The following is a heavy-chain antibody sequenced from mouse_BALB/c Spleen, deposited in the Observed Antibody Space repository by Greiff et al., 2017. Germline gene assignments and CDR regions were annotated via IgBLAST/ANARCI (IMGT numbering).Heavy chain of an antibody. CDR3: TRLYDGYYSPYAMDY. Sequence: EVKLVESGGGLVQPGGSMKLSCVASGFTFSNYWMNWVRQSPEKGLEWVAEIRLKSNNYATHYAESVKGRFTISRDDSKSSVYLQMNNLRAEDTGIYYCTRLYDGYYSPYAMDYWGQGTSVTVSS. CDR1: GFTFSNYW. D-gene: IGHD2-3*01. CDR2: IRLKSNNYAT. J-gene: IGHJ4*01. V-gene: IGHV6-6*02.